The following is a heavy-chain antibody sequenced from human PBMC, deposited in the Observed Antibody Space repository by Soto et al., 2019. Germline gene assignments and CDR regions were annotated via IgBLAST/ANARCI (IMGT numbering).Heavy chain of an antibody. Sequence: SETLSLTCTVSGGSISSGDYYWSWIRQPPGKGLEWIGYIYYSGSTYYNPSLKSRVTISVDTSKNQFSLKLSSVTAADTAVYYCARVIYGGGYYFDYWGQGTLVTVSS. J-gene: IGHJ4*02. CDR3: ARVIYGGGYYFDY. CDR1: GGSISSGDYY. D-gene: IGHD3-10*01. CDR2: IYYSGST. V-gene: IGHV4-30-4*01.